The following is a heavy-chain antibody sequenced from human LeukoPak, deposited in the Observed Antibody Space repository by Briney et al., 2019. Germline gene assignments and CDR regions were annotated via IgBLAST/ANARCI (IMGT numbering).Heavy chain of an antibody. Sequence: GASVTVSCKVSGYTLTELSMHWVRQAPGKGLEWMGGFDPEDGETIYAQKFQGRVTMTEDTSTDTAYMELSSLRSEDTAVYYCATGPMISGSYSFYWGQATLVTVSS. J-gene: IGHJ4*02. CDR2: FDPEDGET. CDR3: ATGPMISGSYSFY. D-gene: IGHD3-10*01. CDR1: GYTLTELS. V-gene: IGHV1-24*01.